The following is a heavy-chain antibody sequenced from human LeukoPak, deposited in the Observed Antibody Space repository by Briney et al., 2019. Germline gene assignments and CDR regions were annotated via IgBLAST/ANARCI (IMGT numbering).Heavy chain of an antibody. CDR2: IYYSGST. Sequence: SETLSLTWTVSGGSISSGDYYWSWIRQPPGKGLEWIGYIYYSGSTYYNPSLRSRVTISVDTSKNQFSLKLSSVTAADTAVYYCANLWFGELSWFDPWGQGTLVTVSS. CDR1: GGSISSGDYY. J-gene: IGHJ5*02. D-gene: IGHD3-10*01. CDR3: ANLWFGELSWFDP. V-gene: IGHV4-30-4*01.